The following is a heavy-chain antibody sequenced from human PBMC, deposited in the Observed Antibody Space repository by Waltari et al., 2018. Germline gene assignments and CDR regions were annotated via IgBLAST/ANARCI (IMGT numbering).Heavy chain of an antibody. V-gene: IGHV3-11*01. Sequence: QVQVVESGGGLFKPVGSLRLSCVASGFTFTAYYMSWIRQAPGKGLEWVSFIDKSGITIFYADSVKGRFTVSRDNAKNSLYLQMNTLSPDDTAVYYCARDPHQAGDYWGQGTLVTVSS. J-gene: IGHJ4*02. CDR3: ARDPHQAGDY. CDR2: IDKSGITI. CDR1: GFTFTAYY. D-gene: IGHD2-2*01.